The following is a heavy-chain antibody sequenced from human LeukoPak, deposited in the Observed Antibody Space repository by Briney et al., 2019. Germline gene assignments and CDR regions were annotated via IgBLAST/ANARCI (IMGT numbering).Heavy chain of an antibody. J-gene: IGHJ4*02. Sequence: ASVKVSCKAAGYTFTDYYIHWVRQAPGQGLEWMAFINPDSGDSYSAPKFQGRFTMTRDTSISTASMEVSWLTSDDTAVYYCATGVATAFTYWGQGTLVIVSS. CDR3: ATGVATAFTY. CDR1: GYTFTDYY. V-gene: IGHV1-2*02. CDR2: INPDSGDS. D-gene: IGHD5-12*01.